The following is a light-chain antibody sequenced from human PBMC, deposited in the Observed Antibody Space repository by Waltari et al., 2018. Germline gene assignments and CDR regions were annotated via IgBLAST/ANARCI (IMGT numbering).Light chain of an antibody. CDR1: QSVSTT. CDR2: GAS. V-gene: IGKV3-15*01. Sequence: EIVMTQSPATLSVSPGERATLSCRASQSVSTTLAWYQQKPGQAPRLLIYGASTRATGIPARFSGSGSGTEFTLTISSLQSADFAICYCQQFDNWSFGQGTKLEIK. J-gene: IGKJ2*01. CDR3: QQFDNWS.